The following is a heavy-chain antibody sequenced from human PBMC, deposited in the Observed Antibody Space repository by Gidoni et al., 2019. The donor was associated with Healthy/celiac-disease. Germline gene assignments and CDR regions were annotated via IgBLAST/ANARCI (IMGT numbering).Heavy chain of an antibody. CDR3: AKWARLAGFDY. V-gene: IGHV3-30*18. J-gene: IGHJ4*02. CDR2: ISNDGSNI. D-gene: IGHD6-13*01. Sequence: QVQLGESGGGVVQPGRSLGPACAASGFTFSSDGMHWGRQAPSQGLEGVAVISNDGSNIYYADYVKGRFTISRDNSKNTLCLQMNSLRAEHTAVYYCAKWARLAGFDYWGQGTLVTVSS. CDR1: GFTFSSDG.